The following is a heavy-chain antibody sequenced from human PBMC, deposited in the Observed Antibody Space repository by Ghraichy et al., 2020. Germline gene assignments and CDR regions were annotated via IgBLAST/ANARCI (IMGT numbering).Heavy chain of an antibody. V-gene: IGHV4-59*01. CDR2: IYDSGST. Sequence: SETLSLTCTVSGGSISSYYWSWIRQPPGKGLEWIGYIYDSGSTKYNPSLKSRVTISVDTSKRQVSLNLSSVTAADAAVYYCARGKFIAVAGPSPFYFDYWGQGTLVSVSS. D-gene: IGHD6-19*01. CDR1: GGSISSYY. CDR3: ARGKFIAVAGPSPFYFDY. J-gene: IGHJ4*02.